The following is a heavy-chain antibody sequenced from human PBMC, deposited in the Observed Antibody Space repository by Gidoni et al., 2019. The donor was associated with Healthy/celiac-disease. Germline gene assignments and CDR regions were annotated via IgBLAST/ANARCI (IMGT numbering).Heavy chain of an antibody. D-gene: IGHD5-12*01. CDR2: INSEGSST. J-gene: IGHJ5*02. CDR3: ARDFMVGGYSGYARTDWFDP. CDR1: GFTFSSYW. V-gene: IGHV3-74*01. Sequence: EVQLVESGGGLVQPGGSLRLSCAASGFTFSSYWMHWVRQAPGKGLVWVSRINSEGSSTSYADSVKGRFTISRDNAKNTLYLQMNSLRAEDTAVYYCARDFMVGGYSGYARTDWFDPWGQGTLVTVSS.